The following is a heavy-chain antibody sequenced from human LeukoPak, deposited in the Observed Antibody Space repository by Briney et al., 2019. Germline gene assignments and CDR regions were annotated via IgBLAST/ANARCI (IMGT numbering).Heavy chain of an antibody. Sequence: GGSLRLSCAASGFTFSSSAMSWVRQAPGKGLEWVSAISNNGGYTYYADSVQGRFIISRDNSKSTLCLQMNSLRAEDAAVYYCAKQLGYCSDGSCYFPYWGQGTLVTVSS. CDR2: ISNNGGYT. J-gene: IGHJ4*02. D-gene: IGHD2-15*01. CDR3: AKQLGYCSDGSCYFPY. CDR1: GFTFSSSA. V-gene: IGHV3-23*01.